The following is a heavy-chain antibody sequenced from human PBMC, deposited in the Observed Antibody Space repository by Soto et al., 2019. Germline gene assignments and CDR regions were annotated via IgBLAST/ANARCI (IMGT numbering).Heavy chain of an antibody. J-gene: IGHJ4*02. CDR1: GFTFSSYA. V-gene: IGHV3-30-3*01. CDR2: ISYDGSNK. CDR3: ARERGCSYGLDEIDY. Sequence: QVQLVESGGGVVQPGRSLRLSCAASGFTFSSYAMHWVRQAPGKGLEWVAVISYDGSNKYYANSVKGRFTISRDNCKNQRYLQMNSLRAEDTAVYYCARERGCSYGLDEIDYWGQGTLVTVSS. D-gene: IGHD5-18*01.